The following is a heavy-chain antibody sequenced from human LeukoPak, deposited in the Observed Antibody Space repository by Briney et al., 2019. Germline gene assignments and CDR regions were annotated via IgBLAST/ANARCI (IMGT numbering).Heavy chain of an antibody. V-gene: IGHV3-74*01. CDR1: GFTFSSYW. J-gene: IGHJ6*03. Sequence: PGGSLRLSCAASGFTFSSYWMHWVRQAPGKGLLWVARINTDGKATTYADSVKGRFTISRDNARDTVYLQMNSLRAEDTSVYYCAGDPGNFYLPYYDHMDVWGKGTTVTVSS. D-gene: IGHD1-26*01. CDR2: INTDGKAT. CDR3: AGDPGNFYLPYYDHMDV.